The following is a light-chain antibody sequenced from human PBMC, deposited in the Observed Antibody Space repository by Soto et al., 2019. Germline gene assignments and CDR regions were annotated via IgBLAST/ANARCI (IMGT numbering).Light chain of an antibody. CDR3: AAWDDSLNVYVL. CDR2: SNN. CDR1: SSNIESNT. Sequence: QSVLTQPPSASGTPGQRVTISCSGSSSNIESNTVNWYQQLPGTAPKLLIYSNNQRPSGVPDRFAGSKSGTSASLASSGLQSEDEAEYYCAAWDDSLNVYVLFGGGTKLTVL. J-gene: IGLJ2*01. V-gene: IGLV1-44*01.